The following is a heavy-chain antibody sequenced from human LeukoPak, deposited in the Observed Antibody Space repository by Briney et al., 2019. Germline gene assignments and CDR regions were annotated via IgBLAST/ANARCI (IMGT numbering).Heavy chain of an antibody. CDR2: MNPHSGNK. CDR3: ARLPYYYNSRDYAL. D-gene: IGHD3-22*01. J-gene: IGHJ4*02. Sequence: GASVKVSCKASGYTFNSYDINWVRQATGQGLEWVGWMNPHSGNKAYAQRFQGRVSLTRNTSISTAYMELSSLRSEDTAVYYCARLPYYYNSRDYALWGQGTLVTVSS. CDR1: GYTFNSYD. V-gene: IGHV1-8*01.